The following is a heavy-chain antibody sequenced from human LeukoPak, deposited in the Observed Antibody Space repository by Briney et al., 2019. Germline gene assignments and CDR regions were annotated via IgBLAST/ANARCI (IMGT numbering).Heavy chain of an antibody. CDR3: ASLMMRAEYFQH. CDR2: IYYSGST. V-gene: IGHV4-30-4*01. J-gene: IGHJ1*01. Sequence: SQTLSLTRTVSGGSISSGDYYWSWIRQPPGKGLEWIGYIYYSGSTYYNPSLKSRVTISVDTSKNQFSLRLSSVTAADTAVYYCASLMMRAEYFQHWGQGTLVTVSS. D-gene: IGHD3-16*01. CDR1: GGSISSGDYY.